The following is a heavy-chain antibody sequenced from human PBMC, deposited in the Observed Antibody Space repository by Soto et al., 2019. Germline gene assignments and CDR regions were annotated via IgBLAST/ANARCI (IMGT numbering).Heavy chain of an antibody. CDR3: ASDRRIQPEHYGMDV. CDR2: IYYSGSI. J-gene: IGHJ6*02. Sequence: QVQLQESGPGLVKPSQTLSLTCTVSGASISSGGYYWSWIRQHPGKGLEWIGNIYYSGSIYYNPSLKSRLSMSVDTSKNQFSLKLTSVTAADTAVYYCASDRRIQPEHYGMDVWGQGTTVTVSS. CDR1: GASISSGGYY. D-gene: IGHD5-18*01. V-gene: IGHV4-31*03.